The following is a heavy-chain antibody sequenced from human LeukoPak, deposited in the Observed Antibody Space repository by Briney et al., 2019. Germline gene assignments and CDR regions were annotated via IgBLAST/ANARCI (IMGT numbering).Heavy chain of an antibody. CDR3: AKEGRLGRRRYYYGMDV. V-gene: IGHV3-23*01. D-gene: IGHD1-1*01. CDR2: ISGSGGST. J-gene: IGHJ6*02. Sequence: PGGSLRLSCAASGFTFSSYAMSWVRQAPGKGLEWVSAISGSGGSTYYADSVKGRFTISRDNSKNTLYLQMNSLRAEDTAVYYCAKEGRLGRRRYYYGMDVWGQGTTVTVSS. CDR1: GFTFSSYA.